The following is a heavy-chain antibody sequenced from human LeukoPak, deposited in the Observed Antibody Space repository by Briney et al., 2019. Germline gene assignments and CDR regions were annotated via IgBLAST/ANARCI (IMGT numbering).Heavy chain of an antibody. D-gene: IGHD6-6*01. V-gene: IGHV4-31*03. CDR2: IYYSGST. CDR3: AIEKYSSSSFYFDY. Sequence: SQTLSLTCTVSGGSISSGGYYWSWIRQHPGKGLEWIGYIYYSGSTYYNPSLKSRVTISVDTSKNQFSLKLSSVTAADTAVYYCAIEKYSSSSFYFDYWGQGTVVTVSS. J-gene: IGHJ4*02. CDR1: GGSISSGGYY.